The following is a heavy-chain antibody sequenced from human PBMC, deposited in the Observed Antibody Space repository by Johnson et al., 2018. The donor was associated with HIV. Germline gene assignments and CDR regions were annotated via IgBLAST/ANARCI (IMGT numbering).Heavy chain of an antibody. CDR3: ARESITMIVVVTHDAFDI. D-gene: IGHD3-22*01. CDR2: ISWNSGSI. J-gene: IGHJ3*02. Sequence: VQLVESGGGLVQPGRSLRLSCAASGFTFDDYAMHWVRQAPGKGLEWVSGISWNSGSIGYADSVKGRFTISRDNAKNTLYLQMNSLRAEDTAVYYCARESITMIVVVTHDAFDIWGQGTMVTVSS. V-gene: IGHV3-9*01. CDR1: GFTFDDYA.